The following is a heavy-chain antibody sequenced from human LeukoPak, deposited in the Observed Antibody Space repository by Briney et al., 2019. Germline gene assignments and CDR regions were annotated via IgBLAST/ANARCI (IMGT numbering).Heavy chain of an antibody. J-gene: IGHJ4*02. CDR1: GFTFSTYT. CDR2: ISGSGGST. Sequence: GGSLRLSCAAPGFTFSTYTTSWVRQAPGKGLEWVSTISGSGGSTYYTDSVKGRFTISRDNSKNTLYLQMNSLRAEDTAIYYCARDSGYGDYLDYWGQGTLVTVSS. CDR3: ARDSGYGDYLDY. D-gene: IGHD5-12*01. V-gene: IGHV3-23*01.